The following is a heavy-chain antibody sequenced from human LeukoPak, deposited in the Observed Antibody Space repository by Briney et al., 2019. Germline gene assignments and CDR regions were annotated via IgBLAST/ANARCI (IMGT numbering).Heavy chain of an antibody. CDR1: GFTFSGSA. CDR3: TFVSGNSGVGGMDV. J-gene: IGHJ6*02. Sequence: GGSLKLSCAASGFTFSGSAMHWVRQASGKGLEWVGRIRSKANSYATAYAASVKGRFTISRDDSKNTAYLQMNSLKTEDTAVNYCTFVSGNSGVGGMDVWGQGTTVTVSS. CDR2: IRSKANSYAT. D-gene: IGHD4-23*01. V-gene: IGHV3-73*01.